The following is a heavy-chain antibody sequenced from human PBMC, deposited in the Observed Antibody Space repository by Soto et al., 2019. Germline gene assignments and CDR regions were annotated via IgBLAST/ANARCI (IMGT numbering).Heavy chain of an antibody. CDR3: AHTWGLPFDY. V-gene: IGHV2-5*01. D-gene: IGHD3-16*01. CDR2: IYWNDDK. J-gene: IGHJ4*02. Sequence: QITLKESGPTLVEPTQTLTLTCTYSGFSLRTTGVGVGWIRQPPGKALVWLGIIYWNDDKRYSPSPKNRFTLTSDTSKSQVVLTMTNMDPVDTATYYCAHTWGLPFDYWGQGTLVIVSS. CDR1: GFSLRTTGVG.